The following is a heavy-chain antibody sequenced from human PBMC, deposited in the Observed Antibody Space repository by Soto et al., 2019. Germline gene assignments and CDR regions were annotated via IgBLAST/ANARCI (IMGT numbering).Heavy chain of an antibody. J-gene: IGHJ6*03. Sequence: ASVKVSCKASGYTFTSYAMHWLRQAPGQRLEWMGWINAGTGNQKSQQQFQGTVTITRDKSASTDYIETSSLRSEDTAVYYCASKRGGDYYYMDVWGKGTTVTVSS. CDR3: ASKRGGDYYYMDV. CDR1: GYTFTSYA. D-gene: IGHD3-16*01. CDR2: INAGTGNQ. V-gene: IGHV1-3*01.